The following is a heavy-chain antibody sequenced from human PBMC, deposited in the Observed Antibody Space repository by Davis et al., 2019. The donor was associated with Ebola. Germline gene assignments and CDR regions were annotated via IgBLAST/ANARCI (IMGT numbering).Heavy chain of an antibody. J-gene: IGHJ2*01. V-gene: IGHV4-31*03. CDR3: ARGWDIIVDL. CDR2: IYYSGST. CDR1: GGSISSGGYY. D-gene: IGHD1-26*01. Sequence: PSETLSLTCTVSGGSISSGGYYWSWIRQHPGKGLEWIGYIYYSGSTYYNPSLKSRVTMSVDTSKNQFSLKLSSVTAADTAVYYCARGWDIIVDLWGRGTLVTVSS.